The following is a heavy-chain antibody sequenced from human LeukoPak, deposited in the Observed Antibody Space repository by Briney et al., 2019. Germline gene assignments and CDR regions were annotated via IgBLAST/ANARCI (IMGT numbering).Heavy chain of an antibody. CDR3: ARAPYYDFWSGYYKILYYYYGMDV. CDR1: GGTFSSYA. Sequence: SVKVSCKASGGTFSSYAISWVRQAPGQGLEWMGGIIPIFGTANYAQKFQGRVTITADESTSTAYMELSSLRSEDTAVYYCARAPYYDFWSGYYKILYYYYGMDVWGQGTTVTVSS. D-gene: IGHD3-3*01. CDR2: IIPIFGTA. J-gene: IGHJ6*02. V-gene: IGHV1-69*13.